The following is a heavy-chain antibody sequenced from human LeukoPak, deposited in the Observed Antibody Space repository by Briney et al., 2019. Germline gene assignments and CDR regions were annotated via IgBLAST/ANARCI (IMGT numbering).Heavy chain of an antibody. J-gene: IGHJ4*02. CDR2: ISGSGGST. Sequence: PGGTLRLSCAASGFTFSSYGMSWVRQAPGKGLEWVSAISGSGGSTFYADSVKGRFTISRDNSKNTLYLQMNSLRADDTAVYYCAGGGYSSGIRHLDSWGQGTLVTVSS. D-gene: IGHD6-19*01. CDR1: GFTFSSYG. CDR3: AGGGYSSGIRHLDS. V-gene: IGHV3-23*01.